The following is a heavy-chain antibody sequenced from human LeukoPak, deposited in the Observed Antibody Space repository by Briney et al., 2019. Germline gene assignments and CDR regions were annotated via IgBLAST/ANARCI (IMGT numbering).Heavy chain of an antibody. Sequence: KPSETLSLTCAVYGGSFSGYYWSWIRQPPGKGLEWIGEINHSGSTNYNPSLKSRVTISVDTSKNQFSLKLSSVTAADTAVYYCARGRRGRDGYNSDYWGQGTLVTVSS. CDR1: GGSFSGYY. J-gene: IGHJ4*02. CDR3: ARGRRGRDGYNSDY. CDR2: INHSGST. D-gene: IGHD5-24*01. V-gene: IGHV4-34*01.